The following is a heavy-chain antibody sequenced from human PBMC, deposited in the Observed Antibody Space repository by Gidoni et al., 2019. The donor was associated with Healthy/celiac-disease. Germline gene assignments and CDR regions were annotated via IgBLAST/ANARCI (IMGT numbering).Heavy chain of an antibody. CDR1: GFTFSNAW. D-gene: IGHD2-2*01. Sequence: EVQLVESGGGLVKPGGSLRLSCAASGFTFSNAWMSWVRQAPGKGLEWVGRIKRKTDGGTTDYAAPVKGRFTISRDDSKNTLYLQMNSLKTEDTAVYYCATYIVVVPAATSLDYWGQGTLVTVSS. J-gene: IGHJ4*02. CDR3: ATYIVVVPAATSLDY. CDR2: IKRKTDGGTT. V-gene: IGHV3-15*01.